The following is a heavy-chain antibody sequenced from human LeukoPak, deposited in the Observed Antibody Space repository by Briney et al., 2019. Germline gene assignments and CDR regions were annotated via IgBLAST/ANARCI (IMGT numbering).Heavy chain of an antibody. CDR2: FSSGSRHI. D-gene: IGHD3-10*01. V-gene: IGHV3-21*01. CDR1: RFTFSSYT. CDR3: RRDAGGGDYFDY. J-gene: IGHJ4*02. Sequence: PGGSLRLSCAASRFTFSSYTMNWVRQAPGKGLEWVSSFSSGSRHIYYADSVKGRFTISRDNAKTSLFLQMNSLIAEDTAVYYCRRDAGGGDYFDYWGQGTLVTVSS.